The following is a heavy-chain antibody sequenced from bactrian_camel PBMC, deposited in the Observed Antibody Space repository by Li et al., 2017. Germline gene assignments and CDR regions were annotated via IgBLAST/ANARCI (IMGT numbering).Heavy chain of an antibody. CDR2: INAAGSST. D-gene: IGHD2*01. J-gene: IGHJ4*01. CDR3: AARDPPCYYGSFDAYDY. V-gene: IGHV3S25*01. CDR1: GFTFSNYY. Sequence: QLVESGGALVQPGGSLRLSCEASGFTFSNYYWNWVRQAPGKGLEWVSTINAAGSSTYYAESVKGRFTISRDNAKNTVYLQMNSVKPEDTAVYYCAARDPPCYYGSFDAYDYWGQGTQVTVS.